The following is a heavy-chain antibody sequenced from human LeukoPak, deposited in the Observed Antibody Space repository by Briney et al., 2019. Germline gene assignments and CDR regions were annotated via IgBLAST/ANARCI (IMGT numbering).Heavy chain of an antibody. J-gene: IGHJ4*02. CDR3: ARFGITVVRGGKYYFDY. Sequence: SETLSLTCTVSGGSISNYYWSWIRQPPGKGLEWIGHIYYSGATKYNPSLESRITISVDTSKNQFSLMLSSVTASDTAVYYCARFGITVVRGGKYYFDYWGQGTLVTVSS. D-gene: IGHD3-10*01. CDR2: IYYSGAT. CDR1: GGSISNYY. V-gene: IGHV4-59*08.